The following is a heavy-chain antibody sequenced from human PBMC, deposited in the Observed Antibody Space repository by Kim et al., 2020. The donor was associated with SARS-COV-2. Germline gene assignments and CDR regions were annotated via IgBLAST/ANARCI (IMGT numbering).Heavy chain of an antibody. J-gene: IGHJ4*02. D-gene: IGHD3-10*01. CDR3: ARGSLLWFGEY. Sequence: TKYGQNFQGRVTMTRDTSIRTAYMELNRLTSDDTAVYYCARGSLLWFGEYWGQGTPVTVSS. V-gene: IGHV1-2*02. CDR2: T.